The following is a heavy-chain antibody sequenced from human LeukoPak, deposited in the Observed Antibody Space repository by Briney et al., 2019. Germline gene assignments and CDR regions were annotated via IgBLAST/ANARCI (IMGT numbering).Heavy chain of an antibody. CDR3: ARQDSKVGAYTGPYYFDY. D-gene: IGHD1-26*01. V-gene: IGHV4-4*07. J-gene: IGHJ4*02. Sequence: SETLSLTCTVSGGSTSGYYWSWIRQPAGKGLEWIGRIYTSGTTHDNPSLKSRVTMSVDTSKNQVSLKVSSVTAADTAVYYCARQDSKVGAYTGPYYFDYWGQGTLVTVSS. CDR1: GGSTSGYY. CDR2: IYTSGTT.